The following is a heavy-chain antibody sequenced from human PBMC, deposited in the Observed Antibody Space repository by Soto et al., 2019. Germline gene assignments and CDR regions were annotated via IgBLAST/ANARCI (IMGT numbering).Heavy chain of an antibody. CDR2: IIPIFGTA. D-gene: IGHD6-19*01. J-gene: IGHJ4*02. V-gene: IGHV1-69*06. CDR3: ARDRGIAVAGDHRMFDY. Sequence: SVKVSCKASGGTFSSYAISWVRQAPGQGLEWMGGIIPIFGTANYAQKFQGRVTITADKSTSTAYMELSSLRSEDTAVYYCARDRGIAVAGDHRMFDYWGQGTLVTVSS. CDR1: GGTFSSYA.